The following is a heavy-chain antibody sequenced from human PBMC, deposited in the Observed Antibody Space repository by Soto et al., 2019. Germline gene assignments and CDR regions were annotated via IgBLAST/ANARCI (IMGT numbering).Heavy chain of an antibody. CDR2: IIPIFGTA. CDR3: ARDENIVVVPAAVYGGDYYYYYGMDV. CDR1: GGTFSSYA. J-gene: IGHJ6*02. V-gene: IGHV1-69*06. Sequence: SVKVSCKASGGTFSSYAISWVRQAPGQGLEWMGGIIPIFGTANYAQKFQGRVTITADKSTSTAYMELSSLRSEDTAVYYCARDENIVVVPAAVYGGDYYYYYGMDVWGQGTTVTVSS. D-gene: IGHD2-2*01.